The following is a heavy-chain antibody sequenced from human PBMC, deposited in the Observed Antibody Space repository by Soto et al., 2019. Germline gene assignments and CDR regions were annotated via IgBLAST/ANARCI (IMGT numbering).Heavy chain of an antibody. Sequence: GGSLRLSCAASGFTFSSYGMHWVRQAPGKGLEWVAVISYDGSNKYYADSVKGRFTISRDNSKNTLYLQMNSLRAEDTAVYYCAKLVPTGTTGREYFDYWGQGTLVTVSS. J-gene: IGHJ4*02. CDR3: AKLVPTGTTGREYFDY. D-gene: IGHD1-7*01. CDR2: ISYDGSNK. V-gene: IGHV3-30*18. CDR1: GFTFSSYG.